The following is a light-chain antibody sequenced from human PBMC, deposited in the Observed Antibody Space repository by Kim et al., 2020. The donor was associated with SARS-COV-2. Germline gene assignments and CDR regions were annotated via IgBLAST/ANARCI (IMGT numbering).Light chain of an antibody. CDR1: QGISSY. CDR3: QQVNSYPIT. V-gene: IGKV1-9*01. J-gene: IGKJ5*01. CDR2: AAS. Sequence: ASVGDRVTITCRASQGISSYLAWYQQKPGKAPNLLIYAASTLQSGVPSRFNGSGSGTEFTLTISSLQPEDFATYYCQQVNSYPITFGQGTRLEIK.